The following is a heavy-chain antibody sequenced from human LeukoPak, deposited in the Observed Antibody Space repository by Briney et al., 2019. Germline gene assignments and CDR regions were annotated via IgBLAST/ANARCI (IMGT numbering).Heavy chain of an antibody. Sequence: SETLSLTCAVYGGSFSGYYWNWIRQPPGKGLEWIAEINHSGSTNYNPSLKSRVTISVDTSKNQFSLKLSSVTAAGTAVYYCARAVQGIAVQSLDYWGQGTLVTVSS. CDR3: ARAVQGIAVQSLDY. J-gene: IGHJ4*02. V-gene: IGHV4-34*01. CDR2: INHSGST. D-gene: IGHD6-19*01. CDR1: GGSFSGYY.